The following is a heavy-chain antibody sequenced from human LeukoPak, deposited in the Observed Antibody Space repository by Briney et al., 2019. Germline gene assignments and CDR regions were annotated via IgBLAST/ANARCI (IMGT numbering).Heavy chain of an antibody. V-gene: IGHV3-33*01. J-gene: IGHJ4*02. CDR3: ARVFIPGAHPIDY. Sequence: GGSLRLSCAASGFTFSTYGMHWVRQAPGKGLEWVAVIWYDGSNKYYADSVKGRFTISRDNSKNTLYLQMNSLRAEDTAVYYCARVFIPGAHPIDYWGQETLVTVSS. CDR2: IWYDGSNK. D-gene: IGHD1-26*01. CDR1: GFTFSTYG.